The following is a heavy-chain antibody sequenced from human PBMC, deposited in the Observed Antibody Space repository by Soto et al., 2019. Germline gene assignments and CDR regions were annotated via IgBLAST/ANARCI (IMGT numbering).Heavy chain of an antibody. V-gene: IGHV3-15*07. CDR3: TADYSGGTYPIDY. CDR1: GFTFSSAW. CDR2: IKSKTSGETT. J-gene: IGHJ4*02. D-gene: IGHD1-26*01. Sequence: GGSLRLSCVVSGFTFSSAWLHWVRQAPGKGLEWVGRIKSKTSGETTDYAAPVKGRFTISRDDSKNTVFLQMNSLKSEDTAVYYCTADYSGGTYPIDYWGQGSLVTVSS.